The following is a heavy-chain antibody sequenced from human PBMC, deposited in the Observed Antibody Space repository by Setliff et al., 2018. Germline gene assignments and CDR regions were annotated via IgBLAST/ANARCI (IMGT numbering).Heavy chain of an antibody. Sequence: PSETLSLTCTVYGVSLSDYYWGWVRQSPGKGLDWIGEIXXXXNTNYDXXLEGRISISVDTSKRQFSLKLGSATAADTAVYYCARDMGQPYYFESWGLGTLVTVSS. V-gene: IGHV4-34*10. CDR1: GVSLSDYY. CDR2: IXXXXNT. J-gene: IGHJ4*02. D-gene: IGHD1-1*01. CDR3: ARDMGQPYYFES.